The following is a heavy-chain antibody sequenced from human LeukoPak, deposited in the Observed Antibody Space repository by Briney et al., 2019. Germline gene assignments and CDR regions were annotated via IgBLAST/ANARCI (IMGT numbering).Heavy chain of an antibody. V-gene: IGHV3-21*03. CDR2: INSTSKYI. Sequence: PVGSLRLSPAAPRFTFSSYSMNWVRQTPGKRLEWVSSINSTSKYINYTDSVKSRFTISTDKATNSLYLQINTLRDQKTRLYYIASAGAVSNGRYFDYWGQGTLVTVSS. CDR1: RFTFSSYS. D-gene: IGHD3-3*01. CDR3: ASAGAVSNGRYFDY. J-gene: IGHJ4*02.